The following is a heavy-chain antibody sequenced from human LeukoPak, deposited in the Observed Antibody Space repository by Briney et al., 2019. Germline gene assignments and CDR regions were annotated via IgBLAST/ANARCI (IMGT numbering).Heavy chain of an antibody. CDR2: MNPNSGNT. CDR3: ARGMGSGPYSAAYYFDY. J-gene: IGHJ4*02. D-gene: IGHD3-22*01. Sequence: GASVKVSCKASGYTFTSYDFNWVRQATGQGLEWMGWMNPNSGNTGYAQKFQGRVTMTRNTSISTAYMELSSLRSEDTAVYYCARGMGSGPYSAAYYFDYWGQGTLVTVSP. V-gene: IGHV1-8*01. CDR1: GYTFTSYD.